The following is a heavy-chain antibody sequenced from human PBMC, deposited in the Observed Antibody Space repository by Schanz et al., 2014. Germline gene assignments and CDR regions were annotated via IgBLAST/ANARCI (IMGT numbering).Heavy chain of an antibody. J-gene: IGHJ4*02. CDR2: TSNDGSFT. Sequence: EVQLVESGGGLVQPWGSLRLSCAASGFTFSDSWMHWVRQAPGKGLVWVSRTSNDGSFTTFADSVKGRFTISRDNSKNTLSLQMDDLRGDDTAMYYCVTWSTTYLYQDYWGQGTLVSVSA. CDR3: VTWSTTYLYQDY. D-gene: IGHD1-26*01. CDR1: GFTFSDSW. V-gene: IGHV3-74*01.